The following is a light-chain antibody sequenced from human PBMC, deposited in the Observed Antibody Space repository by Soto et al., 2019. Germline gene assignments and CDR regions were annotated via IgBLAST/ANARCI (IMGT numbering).Light chain of an antibody. J-gene: IGKJ1*01. CDR3: LQDSIYPWT. V-gene: IGKV1-6*02. CDR1: QDIRNN. CDR2: TAS. Sequence: AIQLTQSPSSLSASVGDRVTITCRASQDIRNNLGWYQQKPGRAPKLLIFTASGLQSGVPSRFSGRGSGTDFTLTISSLQPEDCATYYCLQDSIYPWTFGQGTKVEIK.